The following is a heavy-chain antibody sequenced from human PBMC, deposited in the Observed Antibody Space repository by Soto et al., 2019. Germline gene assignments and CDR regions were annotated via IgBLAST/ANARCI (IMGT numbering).Heavy chain of an antibody. V-gene: IGHV1-46*01. Sequence: GASVKVSCKASGYTFTSYAISWVRQAPGQGLEWMGIINPSGGSTRYAQKFQGRVTMARDTSTSTVYMELSSLRSEDTAVYYCARGLIYDSSGYYFDYWGQGTLVTVSS. CDR2: INPSGGST. J-gene: IGHJ4*02. CDR3: ARGLIYDSSGYYFDY. CDR1: GYTFTSYA. D-gene: IGHD3-22*01.